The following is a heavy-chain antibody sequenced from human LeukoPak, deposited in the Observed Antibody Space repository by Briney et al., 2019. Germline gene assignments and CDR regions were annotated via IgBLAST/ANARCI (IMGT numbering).Heavy chain of an antibody. D-gene: IGHD3-10*01. J-gene: IGHJ6*02. Sequence: GGSLRLSCAASGFTFSTSGMHWVRQAPGKGLEWVAVIWYDGSNKHYAESVKGRFSISRDNSKSTLYLQMNSLRAEDTAVYYCAKAHGSGSSYYYYYGMDVWGQGTTVTVSS. CDR2: IWYDGSNK. CDR3: AKAHGSGSSYYYYYGMDV. CDR1: GFTFSTSG. V-gene: IGHV3-33*06.